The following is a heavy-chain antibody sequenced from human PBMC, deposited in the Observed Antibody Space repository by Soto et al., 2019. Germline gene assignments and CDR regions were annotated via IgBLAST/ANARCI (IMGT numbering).Heavy chain of an antibody. D-gene: IGHD6-6*01. CDR2: IYHSGST. V-gene: IGHV4-30-2*01. Sequence: SETLSLTCAFSGGSISSGGYSWSWIRQPPGKGLEWIGYIYHSGSTYYNPSLKSRVTISVDRSKNQFSLKLSSVTAADTAVYYCAREYSSSSANWFDPWGQGTLVTVSS. CDR3: AREYSSSSANWFDP. CDR1: GGSISSGGYS. J-gene: IGHJ5*02.